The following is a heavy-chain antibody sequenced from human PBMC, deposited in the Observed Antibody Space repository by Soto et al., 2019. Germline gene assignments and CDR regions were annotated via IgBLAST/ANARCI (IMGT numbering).Heavy chain of an antibody. CDR2: IKQDGSEK. CDR1: GFTFSSYW. CDR3: ARSYYDFWSGYSPVDV. V-gene: IGHV3-7*01. D-gene: IGHD3-3*01. Sequence: GGSLRLSCAASGFTFSSYWMSWVRQAPGKGLEWVANIKQDGSEKYYVDSVKGRFTISRDNAKNSLYLQMNSLRAEDTAVYYCARSYYDFWSGYSPVDVWGQGTTVTVSS. J-gene: IGHJ6*02.